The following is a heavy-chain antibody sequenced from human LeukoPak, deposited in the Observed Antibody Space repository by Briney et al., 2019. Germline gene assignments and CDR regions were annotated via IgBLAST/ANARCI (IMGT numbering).Heavy chain of an antibody. CDR1: GFTFTSYA. D-gene: IGHD4-17*01. Sequence: PGGSLRLSCAASGFTFTSYAMTWVRQAPRKGLEWVSAISAGGGSRYYADSVKGRFTIARDNSKNTLSLQMDSLRAEDTAVYYCARTAMGDYVRFPNDYWGQGTLVTVSS. CDR3: ARTAMGDYVRFPNDY. J-gene: IGHJ4*02. V-gene: IGHV3-23*01. CDR2: ISAGGGSR.